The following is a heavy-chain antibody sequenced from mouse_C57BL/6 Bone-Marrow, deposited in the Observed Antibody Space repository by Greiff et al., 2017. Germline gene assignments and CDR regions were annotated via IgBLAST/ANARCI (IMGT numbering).Heavy chain of an antibody. CDR3: ARSDGSVSWYAMDY. Sequence: QVQLQQPGAELVQPGASVKPSCKASGYTFTSYWMHWVKQRPGRGLEWIGRIDPNSGGTKYNEKFKSKATLTVDKHSSTAYMQLSSLTSEDSAVYYSARSDGSVSWYAMDYWGQGTSLTVSS. V-gene: IGHV1-72*01. J-gene: IGHJ4*01. CDR1: GYTFTSYW. CDR2: IDPNSGGT.